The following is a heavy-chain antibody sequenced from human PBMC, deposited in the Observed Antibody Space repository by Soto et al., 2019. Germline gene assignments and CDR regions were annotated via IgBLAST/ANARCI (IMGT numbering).Heavy chain of an antibody. CDR2: IYYRGST. J-gene: IGHJ4*02. V-gene: IGHV4-28*03. CDR3: AGEDLGRLDS. Sequence: SETLSLTCAVSGYSISRSNWWGWIRQPPGQGLEWIGYIYYRGSTYYNPSLKSRVTMSVDTSKNQFSLKLSSVTAVDTAVYYCAGEDLGRLDSWGQGTLVTVSS. D-gene: IGHD3-16*01. CDR1: GYSISRSNW.